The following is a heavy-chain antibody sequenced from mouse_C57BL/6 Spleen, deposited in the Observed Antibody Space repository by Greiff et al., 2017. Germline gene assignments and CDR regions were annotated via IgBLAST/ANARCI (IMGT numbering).Heavy chain of an antibody. CDR3: TRDSSVYGNYYAMDY. CDR1: GYTFTDYD. Sequence: QVQLQQSGAELVRPGASVTLSCQASGYTFTDYDMHWVKQTPVHGLEWIGAIDPETGGTAYNQKFKGKAILTADKSSSTAYMELRSRTSEDSSVYYCTRDSSVYGNYYAMDYWGQGTSVTVSS. J-gene: IGHJ4*01. D-gene: IGHD3-2*02. CDR2: IDPETGGT. V-gene: IGHV1-15*01.